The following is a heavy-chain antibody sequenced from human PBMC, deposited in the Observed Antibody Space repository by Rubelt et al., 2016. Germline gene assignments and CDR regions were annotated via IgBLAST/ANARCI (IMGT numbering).Heavy chain of an antibody. CDR3: ARQGGSSGWYPFDY. CDR1: GGSISSSSYY. D-gene: IGHD6-19*01. CDR2: IYYSGST. V-gene: IGHV4-39*01. J-gene: IGHJ4*02. Sequence: QLQLQESGPGLVKPSETLSLTCTVSGGSISSSSYYWGWIRQPPGKGLEWIGSIYYSGSTYYNPSLESRVTISVDTSKNQFSRRRSAVPAADTAVYYCARQGGSSGWYPFDYWGQGTLVTVSS.